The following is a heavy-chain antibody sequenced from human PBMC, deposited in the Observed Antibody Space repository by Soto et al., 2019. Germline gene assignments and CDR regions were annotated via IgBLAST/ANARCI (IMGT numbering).Heavy chain of an antibody. CDR3: ASGGYNNWFDS. V-gene: IGHV3-11*01. Sequence: QVQLVESGGGLVKPGGSLRLSCAASGFTFSDYQMSWIRQAPGKGLEWVTYISSRGNSIYYADSVKGRFTISRDNAKNSLALQMNSLTAEDSAIYYCASGGYNNWFDSWGQGTLVTVSS. CDR2: ISSRGNSI. J-gene: IGHJ5*01. CDR1: GFTFSDYQ. D-gene: IGHD3-16*01.